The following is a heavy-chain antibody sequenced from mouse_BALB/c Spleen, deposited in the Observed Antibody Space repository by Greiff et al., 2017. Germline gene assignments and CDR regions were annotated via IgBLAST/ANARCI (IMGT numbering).Heavy chain of an antibody. V-gene: IGHV14-3*02. Sequence: VQLQRSGAELVKPGASVKLSCTASGFNIKDTYMHWVKQRPEQGLEWIGRIDPANGNTKYDPKFQGKATITADTSSNTAYLQLSSLTSEDTAVYYCARLRGYDVDYWGQGTSVTVSS. J-gene: IGHJ4*01. CDR1: GFNIKDTY. CDR2: IDPANGNT. CDR3: ARLRGYDVDY. D-gene: IGHD2-2*01.